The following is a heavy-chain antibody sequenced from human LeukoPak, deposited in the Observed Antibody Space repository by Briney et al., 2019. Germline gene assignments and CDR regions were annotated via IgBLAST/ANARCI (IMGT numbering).Heavy chain of an antibody. J-gene: IGHJ4*02. Sequence: GGSLRLSCAASGFTFSSYSMNWVRQAPGKGLEWVSYISSSGSTIYYADSVKGRFTISRDNAKNSLYLQMNSLRAEDMAVYYCASYLVVVPDWGQGTLVTVSS. CDR1: GFTFSSYS. D-gene: IGHD2-2*01. CDR3: ASYLVVVPD. V-gene: IGHV3-48*01. CDR2: ISSSGSTI.